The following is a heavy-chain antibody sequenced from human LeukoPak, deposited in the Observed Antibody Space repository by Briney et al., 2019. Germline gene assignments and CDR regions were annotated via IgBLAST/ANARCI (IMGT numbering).Heavy chain of an antibody. CDR3: AKEDPPYYYGSGSYYSAFDI. J-gene: IGHJ3*02. CDR2: ISGSGGST. D-gene: IGHD3-10*01. V-gene: IGHV3-23*01. Sequence: GGSLRLSCAASEFTFSSYAMSWVRQAPGKGLEWVSAISGSGGSTYYADSVKGRFTISRDNSKNTLYLQMNSLRAEDTAVYYCAKEDPPYYYGSGSYYSAFDIWGQGTMVTVSS. CDR1: EFTFSSYA.